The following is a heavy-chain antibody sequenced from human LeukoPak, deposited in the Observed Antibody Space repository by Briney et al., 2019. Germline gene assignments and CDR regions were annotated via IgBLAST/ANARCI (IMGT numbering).Heavy chain of an antibody. CDR3: ARDQSVKVTTPRPTSDY. CDR2: ISSSSSYI. V-gene: IGHV3-21*01. Sequence: PGGSLRLSCAASGFTFSSYSMNWVRQAPGKGLEWVSSISSSSSYIYYADSVKGRFTISRDNAKNSLYLQMNSLRAEDTAVYYCARDQSVKVTTPRPTSDYWGQGTLVTVSS. D-gene: IGHD4-17*01. CDR1: GFTFSSYS. J-gene: IGHJ4*02.